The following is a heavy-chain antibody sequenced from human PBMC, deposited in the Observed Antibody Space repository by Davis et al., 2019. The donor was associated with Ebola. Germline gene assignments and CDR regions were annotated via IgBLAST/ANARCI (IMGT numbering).Heavy chain of an antibody. CDR3: ARGIQGVVGGFDT. D-gene: IGHD3-10*01. CDR1: GFTFSSYG. Sequence: GGSLRLSCAASGFTFSSYGMHWVRQAPGKGLEWVAVIWYDGSNKYYADSVKGRFTISRDNSKNTLYLHMNSLRAEDTAVYYCARGIQGVVGGFDTWGQGTLVTVSS. V-gene: IGHV3-33*01. CDR2: IWYDGSNK. J-gene: IGHJ5*02.